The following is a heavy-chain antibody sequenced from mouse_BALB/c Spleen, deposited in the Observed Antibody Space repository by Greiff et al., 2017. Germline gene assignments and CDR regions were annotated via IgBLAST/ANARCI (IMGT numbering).Heavy chain of an antibody. J-gene: IGHJ2*01. D-gene: IGHD1-1*01. CDR3: ARDRGYYGSSFYYFDY. CDR1: GFSLTSYG. Sequence: QVQLQESGPGLVAPSQSLSITCTVSGFSLTSYGVHWVRQPPGKGLEWLGVIWAGGSTNYNSALMSRLSISKDNSKSQVFLKMNSLQTDDTAMYYCARDRGYYGSSFYYFDYWGQGTTLTVSS. V-gene: IGHV2-9*02. CDR2: IWAGGST.